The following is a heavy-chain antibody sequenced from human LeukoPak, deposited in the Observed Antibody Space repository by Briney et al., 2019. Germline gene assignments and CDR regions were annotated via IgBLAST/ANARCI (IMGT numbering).Heavy chain of an antibody. Sequence: GGSLRLSCAASGFTVSSNYMSWVRQAPGEGLGWVSVIYSGGSTYYADSVKGRFTISRDNSKTTLYLQMNSLRAEDAAVYYCAREHALRWSRFDYWGQGTLVTVSS. CDR2: IYSGGST. CDR3: AREHALRWSRFDY. J-gene: IGHJ4*02. V-gene: IGHV3-66*02. CDR1: GFTVSSNY. D-gene: IGHD4-23*01.